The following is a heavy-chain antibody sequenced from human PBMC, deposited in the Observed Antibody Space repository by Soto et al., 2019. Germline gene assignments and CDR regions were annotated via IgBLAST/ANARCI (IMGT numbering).Heavy chain of an antibody. CDR3: XXYFGYHYGNYYFDY. CDR1: GFTFSSYA. CDR2: ISANGGHT. Sequence: EVQLLESGGGLVQPGGSLRLSCEGAGFTFSSYAMNWVRQAPGKGLEWVSVISANGGHTFYADSVRGRFTISRDNSKNTLYLQMNSLRAEDTAVXYXXXYFGYHYGNYYFDYWGQGSLVAVSS. J-gene: IGHJ4*02. D-gene: IGHD5-18*01. V-gene: IGHV3-23*01.